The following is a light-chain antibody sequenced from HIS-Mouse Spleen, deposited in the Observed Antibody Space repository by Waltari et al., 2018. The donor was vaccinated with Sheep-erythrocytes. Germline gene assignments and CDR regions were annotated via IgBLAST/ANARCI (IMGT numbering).Light chain of an antibody. V-gene: IGLV2-23*01. Sequence: QSALTPPASVSGPPGQSITISCTGTSSYVGRYNLVSWYQQHPGKAPKLMIYEGSKRPSGVSNRFSGSKSGNTASLTISGLQAEDEADYYCCSYAGSSTWVFGGGTKLTVL. CDR2: EGS. CDR1: SSYVGRYNL. J-gene: IGLJ3*02. CDR3: CSYAGSSTWV.